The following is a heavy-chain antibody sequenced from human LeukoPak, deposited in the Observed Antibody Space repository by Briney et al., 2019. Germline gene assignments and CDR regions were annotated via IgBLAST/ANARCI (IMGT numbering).Heavy chain of an antibody. CDR1: GGSFSGYY. CDR3: ARGGDYYDSSGLFDY. J-gene: IGHJ4*02. D-gene: IGHD3-22*01. Sequence: SETLSLTCAVYGGSFSGYYWSWIRQPPGKGLEWIGEINHSGSTNYNPSLKSRVTISVDTSKNQFSPKLSSVTAADTAVYYCARGGDYYDSSGLFDYWGQGTLVTVSS. CDR2: INHSGST. V-gene: IGHV4-34*01.